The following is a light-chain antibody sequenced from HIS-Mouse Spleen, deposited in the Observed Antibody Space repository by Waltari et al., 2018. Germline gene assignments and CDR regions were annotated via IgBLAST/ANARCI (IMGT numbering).Light chain of an antibody. Sequence: QSALTQPASVSGSPGQSITISCTGTSSDGGGYNYVSWYQQHPGKAPKLMIYEVSNRPSGVSNRFSGSKSGNTASLTISGLQAEYEADYYCSSYTSSSTYFFGTGTKVTVL. J-gene: IGLJ1*01. CDR1: SSDGGGYNY. CDR3: SSYTSSSTYF. V-gene: IGLV2-14*01. CDR2: EVS.